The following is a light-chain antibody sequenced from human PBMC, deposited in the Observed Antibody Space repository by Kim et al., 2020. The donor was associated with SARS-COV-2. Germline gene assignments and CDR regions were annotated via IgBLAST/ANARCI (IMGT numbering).Light chain of an antibody. V-gene: IGLV1-44*01. CDR3: ASRDNRPNGFML. Sequence: QRLNNSCSGSSSHIGMYAVTWYHPRPGAAPLLLISSKRQPPSGVPYRPSGSTSGTSASLAITGLASEDEAVYYCASRDNRPNGFMLFGSGTQWTVL. J-gene: IGLJ6*01. CDR2: SKR. CDR1: SSHIGMYA.